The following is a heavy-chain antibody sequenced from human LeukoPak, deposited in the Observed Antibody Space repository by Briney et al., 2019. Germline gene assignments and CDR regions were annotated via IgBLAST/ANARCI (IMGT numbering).Heavy chain of an antibody. V-gene: IGHV1-46*01. J-gene: IGHJ1*01. D-gene: IGHD2-15*01. Sequence: ASVKVSCKASGYTFTSYYMHWLRQAPGHRLEWMGIINPGGASASYAQKFQGSVTMTRDTSTSTVYMELSSLRSEDTAVYYCARGAPVVVPSDYGPGYFRLWGQGTLVTVSS. CDR3: ARGAPVVVPSDYGPGYFRL. CDR1: GYTFTSYY. CDR2: INPGGASA.